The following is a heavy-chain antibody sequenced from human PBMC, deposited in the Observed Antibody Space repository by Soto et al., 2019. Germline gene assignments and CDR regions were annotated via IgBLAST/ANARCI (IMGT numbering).Heavy chain of an antibody. CDR3: GKYSGSYPVYNGMNV. J-gene: IGHJ6*02. CDR2: ISGTSDAA. Sequence: EVQLLESGGGLVQPGGSLRLSCAASGFPFSTSAMNWVRQAPGKGLELVSIISGTSDAAYYAESVKGRFTSSRDNYKNNLYLQMNSLRAEDTAVYYCGKYSGSYPVYNGMNVWGQGTTVTVSS. D-gene: IGHD1-26*01. CDR1: GFPFSTSA. V-gene: IGHV3-23*01.